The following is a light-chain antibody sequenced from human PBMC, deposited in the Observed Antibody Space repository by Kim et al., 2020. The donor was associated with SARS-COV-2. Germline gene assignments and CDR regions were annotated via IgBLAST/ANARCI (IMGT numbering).Light chain of an antibody. Sequence: QSVLTQPASVSGSPGQSITISCTGTSSDVGGYNYVSCYQQHPGKAPKLMIYDVSKRPSGVSNRFSGSKSGNTASLTISGLQAEDEADYYCSSYTSSNTPVLFGGGTQLTVL. CDR1: SSDVGGYNY. CDR3: SSYTSSNTPVL. CDR2: DVS. J-gene: IGLJ2*01. V-gene: IGLV2-14*01.